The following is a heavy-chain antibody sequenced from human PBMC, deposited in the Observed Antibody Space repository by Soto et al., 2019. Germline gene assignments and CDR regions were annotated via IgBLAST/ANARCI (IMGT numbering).Heavy chain of an antibody. CDR2: IISRNGGGTT. CDR3: VYTSSYTLCFDR. J-gene: IGHJ5*02. Sequence: LRLSCVVSGLNFNDAWMSWVRQAPGKGLEWVGRIISRNGGGTTDYAAPVKGRFAISRDDSRKTVFLQMNSLKTEDTGVYYCVYTSSYTLCFDRWGQGSLVTVSS. CDR1: GLNFNDAW. V-gene: IGHV3-15*01. D-gene: IGHD3-10*01.